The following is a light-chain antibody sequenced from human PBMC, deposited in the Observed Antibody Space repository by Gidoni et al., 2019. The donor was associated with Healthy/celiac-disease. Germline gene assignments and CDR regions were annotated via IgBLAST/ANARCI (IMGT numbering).Light chain of an antibody. J-gene: IGKJ3*01. CDR2: AAS. V-gene: IGKV1-39*01. Sequence: DIQMTQSPSSLSASVGDRVTITCRASQSIRSYLNWYQQKPGKAPKLLIYAASSLQSGVPSRFSGSGSGTDFTLTISSLQPEDFATYYCHQSYSTPRFTFGPGTKVDIK. CDR3: HQSYSTPRFT. CDR1: QSIRSY.